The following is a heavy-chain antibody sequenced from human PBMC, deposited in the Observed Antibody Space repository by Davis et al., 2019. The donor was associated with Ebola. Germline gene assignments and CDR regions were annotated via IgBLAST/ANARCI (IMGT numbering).Heavy chain of an antibody. CDR3: AREVSRGAVAGVFFDY. D-gene: IGHD6-19*01. CDR1: GYTFTGYT. V-gene: IGHV1-3*01. J-gene: IGHJ4*02. Sequence: AASVKVSCKASGYTFTGYTMHWVRQAPGQRLEWMGWINAGNGNTKYSQRFQGRVTMTSDTSASTAYMDLSSLRSEDTAVYYCAREVSRGAVAGVFFDYWGPGTLVTVSS. CDR2: INAGNGNT.